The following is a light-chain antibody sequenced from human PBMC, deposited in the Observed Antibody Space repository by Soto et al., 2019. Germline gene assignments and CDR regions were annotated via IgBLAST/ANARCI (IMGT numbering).Light chain of an antibody. Sequence: EIVMTQSPATLSLCPGERATLSCRASQSVSSYLAWYQQKPGQAPRLLIYDASNRATGVPARFSGSGSGTDFTLTISSLEPEDFAVYYCQQRSNWPLITFGQGTRLEI. V-gene: IGKV3-11*01. CDR3: QQRSNWPLIT. J-gene: IGKJ5*01. CDR1: QSVSSY. CDR2: DAS.